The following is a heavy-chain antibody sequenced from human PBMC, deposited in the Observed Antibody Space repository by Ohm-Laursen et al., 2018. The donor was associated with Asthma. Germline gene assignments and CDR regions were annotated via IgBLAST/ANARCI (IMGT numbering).Heavy chain of an antibody. CDR1: GFTFSSYA. V-gene: IGHV3-23*01. J-gene: IGHJ6*02. CDR3: ARGYSSSSLFVLYYYNRDV. Sequence: SLRLSCAASGFTFSSYAMSWVRQAPGKGLEWVSAISGSGGSTYYADSVKGRFTISRDNSKNSLYLQMNSLRAEDTAVYYCARGYSSSSLFVLYYYNRDVWGQGTTVTVSS. D-gene: IGHD6-6*01. CDR2: ISGSGGST.